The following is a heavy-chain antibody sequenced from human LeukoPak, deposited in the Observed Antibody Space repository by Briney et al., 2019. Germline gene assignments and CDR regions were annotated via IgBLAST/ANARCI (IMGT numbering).Heavy chain of an antibody. CDR1: GFTFSSYE. V-gene: IGHV3-48*03. CDR3: AKSGASIAARPMDY. Sequence: PGGSLRLSCAASGFTFSSYEMNWVRQAPGKGLEWVSYISSSGSSIYYADSVKGRFTISRDNAKNSLYLQMNSLRAEDTAVYYCAKSGASIAARPMDYWGQGTLVTVSS. J-gene: IGHJ4*02. CDR2: ISSSGSSI. D-gene: IGHD6-6*01.